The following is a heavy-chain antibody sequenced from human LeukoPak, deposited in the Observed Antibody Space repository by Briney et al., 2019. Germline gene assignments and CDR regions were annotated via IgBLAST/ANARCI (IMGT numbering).Heavy chain of an antibody. Sequence: ASVKVSCKASGYTFTSYAMHWVRQAPGQRLEWMGWINAGNGNTKYSQKFQGRVTITRDTSASTAYMELSSLRSEDTAVYYCARGLVPAAMPDYYYYGMDVWGQGTTVTVSS. CDR2: INAGNGNT. CDR3: ARGLVPAAMPDYYYYGMDV. D-gene: IGHD2-2*01. J-gene: IGHJ6*02. V-gene: IGHV1-3*01. CDR1: GYTFTSYA.